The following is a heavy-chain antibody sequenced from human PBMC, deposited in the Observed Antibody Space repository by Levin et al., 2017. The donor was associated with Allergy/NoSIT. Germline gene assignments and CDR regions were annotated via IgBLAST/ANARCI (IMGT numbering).Heavy chain of an antibody. CDR3: ARHRSPDYGAQRDDFDY. CDR1: GYSFTSYW. D-gene: IGHD4-17*01. J-gene: IGHJ4*02. V-gene: IGHV5-51*01. Sequence: KVSCKGSGYSFTSYWIGWVRQMPGKGLEWMGIIYPGESDTRYSPSFQGQVTISADKSISTAYLQWSSLKASDTAMYYCARHRSPDYGAQRDDFDYWGQGTLVTVSS. CDR2: IYPGESDT.